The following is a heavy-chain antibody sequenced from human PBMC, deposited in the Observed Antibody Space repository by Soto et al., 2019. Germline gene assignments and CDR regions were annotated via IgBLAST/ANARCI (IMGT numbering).Heavy chain of an antibody. Sequence: SETLSLTCAVYGGSFSCYYWSWIRQPPGKGLEWIGEINHSGNTNYNPSLKSRVTISVDTSKNQLFLNLSSVTAADTAMYYCARHHVRGRTIAGAAEFWGQGSLVTVPS. V-gene: IGHV4-34*01. CDR3: ARHHVRGRTIAGAAEF. D-gene: IGHD6-13*01. CDR1: GGSFSCYY. J-gene: IGHJ4*02. CDR2: INHSGNT.